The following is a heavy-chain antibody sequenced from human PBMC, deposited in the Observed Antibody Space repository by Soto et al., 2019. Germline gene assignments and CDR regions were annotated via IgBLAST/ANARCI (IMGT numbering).Heavy chain of an antibody. CDR3: AKEAGTIFGVVINPLNYGMDV. Sequence: AGGSLRLSCAASGFTFSSYAMSWVRQAPGKGLEWVSAISGSGGSTYYADSVKGRFTISRDNSKNTLYLQMNSLRAEDTAVYYCAKEAGTIFGVVINPLNYGMDVWGQGTTVTVSS. CDR2: ISGSGGST. D-gene: IGHD3-3*01. CDR1: GFTFSSYA. V-gene: IGHV3-23*01. J-gene: IGHJ6*02.